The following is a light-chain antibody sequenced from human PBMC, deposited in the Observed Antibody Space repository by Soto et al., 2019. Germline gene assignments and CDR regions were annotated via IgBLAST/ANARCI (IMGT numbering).Light chain of an antibody. V-gene: IGKV1-9*01. CDR2: AAS. Sequence: DIQLTQSPSFLSASVGDRVTITCRASQGISSYLAWYQQKPGKAPKLLIYAASTLQSGVPSRFSGSGSGTEFTLTISSLQPEDFAPYYCQGLTFGGGTKVEIK. J-gene: IGKJ4*01. CDR3: QGLT. CDR1: QGISSY.